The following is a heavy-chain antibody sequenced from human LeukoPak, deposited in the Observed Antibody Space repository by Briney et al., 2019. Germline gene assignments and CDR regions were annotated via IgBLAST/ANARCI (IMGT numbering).Heavy chain of an antibody. CDR2: IYYSGST. J-gene: IGHJ4*02. CDR3: ARQRADYSVDY. CDR1: GGSISSSSYY. V-gene: IGHV4-39*01. D-gene: IGHD4-11*01. Sequence: SETLSLTCTVSGGSISSSSYYWGWIRQPPGKGLEWIGSIYYSGSTYYNPSLKSRVTISVDTSKNQFSLKLSSVTAADTAVYYCARQRADYSVDYWGQGTLVTVSS.